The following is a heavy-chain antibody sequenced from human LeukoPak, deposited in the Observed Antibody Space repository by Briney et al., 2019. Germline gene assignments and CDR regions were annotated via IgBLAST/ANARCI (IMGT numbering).Heavy chain of an antibody. V-gene: IGHV1-69*13. CDR1: GGTFSSYA. Sequence: SVKVSCKASGGTFSSYAISWVRQAPGQGLEWMGGIIPIFGTANYAQKFQGRVTITADESTSTAYMELSSLRSEDTAVYYCARDLDYYDRSGALGYWGQGTLVTVSS. J-gene: IGHJ4*02. CDR3: ARDLDYYDRSGALGY. CDR2: IIPIFGTA. D-gene: IGHD3-22*01.